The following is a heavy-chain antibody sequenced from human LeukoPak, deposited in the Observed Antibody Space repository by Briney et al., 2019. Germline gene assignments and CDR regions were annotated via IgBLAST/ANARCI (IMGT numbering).Heavy chain of an antibody. Sequence: ASVKVSCKASGYTFTSYYMHWVRQAPGQGLEWMGIINPSGGSTSYAQKFQGRVTMTRDTSTSTVYMELSSLRSEDTAVYYCASWGGLGATMYNYYYGMDVWGQGTTVTISS. J-gene: IGHJ6*02. V-gene: IGHV1-46*01. CDR1: GYTFTSYY. D-gene: IGHD1-26*01. CDR3: ASWGGLGATMYNYYYGMDV. CDR2: INPSGGST.